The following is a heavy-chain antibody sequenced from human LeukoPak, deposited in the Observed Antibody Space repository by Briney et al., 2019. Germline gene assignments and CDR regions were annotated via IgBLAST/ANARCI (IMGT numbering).Heavy chain of an antibody. Sequence: GGSLRLSCAASGFTFSSYAMHWVRQAPGKGLEWVAVISYDGSNKYYADSVKGRFTTSRDNSKNTLYLQMNSLRAEDTAVYYCARHDPKKYFDYWGQGTLVTVSS. J-gene: IGHJ4*02. CDR2: ISYDGSNK. V-gene: IGHV3-30-3*01. CDR1: GFTFSSYA. CDR3: ARHDPKKYFDY.